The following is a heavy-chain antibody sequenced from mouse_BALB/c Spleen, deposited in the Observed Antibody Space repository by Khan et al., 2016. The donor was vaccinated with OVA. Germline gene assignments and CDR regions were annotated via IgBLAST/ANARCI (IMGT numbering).Heavy chain of an antibody. CDR1: GYTFTSYW. J-gene: IGHJ2*01. CDR2: TNPTNGRT. CDR3: ARINKIVATYFDY. Sequence: VQLQQSGAELVKAGASVKMSCKASGYTFTSYWMHWVKQRLGQGLEWFAETNPTNGRTYYNEKFKSKATLTVDKSSRKAYMLLSGPNIEDSEAYYCARINKIVATYFDYWGQGTTLTVSS. V-gene: IGHV1S81*02. D-gene: IGHD1-1*01.